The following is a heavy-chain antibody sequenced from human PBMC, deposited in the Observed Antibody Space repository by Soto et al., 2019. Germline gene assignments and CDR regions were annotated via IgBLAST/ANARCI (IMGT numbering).Heavy chain of an antibody. V-gene: IGHV5-51*01. CDR1: GYNFARYW. CDR2: IYPGDSDT. CDR3: ARTSRMGDFWSGYFNYYYYYGMDV. D-gene: IGHD3-3*01. Sequence: PGESLKISCKASGYNFARYWIVWVRQMPGKGLEWMGIIYPGDSDTRYSASFQGQVTFSVDKSISTAYLQWSSLKASDTAMYYCARTSRMGDFWSGYFNYYYYYGMDVWGQGTTVTVSS. J-gene: IGHJ6*02.